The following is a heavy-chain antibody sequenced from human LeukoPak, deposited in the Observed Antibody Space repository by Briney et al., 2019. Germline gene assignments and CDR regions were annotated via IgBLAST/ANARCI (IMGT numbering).Heavy chain of an antibody. D-gene: IGHD4-23*01. CDR1: GGSIGSSY. CDR3: ASYGGTTFDY. Sequence: SETLSLTCTVSGGSIGSSYWSWIRQPPGKGLEWIGSIYYIGSSYYNPSLKSRVTMSVDTSKNQFSLKLSSVTAADTALYYCASYGGTTFDYWGQGTLVTVSS. V-gene: IGHV4-59*04. CDR2: IYYIGSS. J-gene: IGHJ4*02.